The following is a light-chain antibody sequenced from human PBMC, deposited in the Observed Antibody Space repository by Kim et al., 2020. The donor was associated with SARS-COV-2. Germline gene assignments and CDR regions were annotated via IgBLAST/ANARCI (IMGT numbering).Light chain of an antibody. CDR2: GKN. CDR1: SLSSYY. V-gene: IGLV3-19*01. CDR3: NSRDSNDNVV. Sequence: VALGQTVRITCQGDSLSSYYATWYQQKPVQAPIVVIYGKNNRPSGIPDRFSGSSSGNTASLTITGTQAGDEADYYCNSRDSNDNVVFGGGTQLTVL. J-gene: IGLJ2*01.